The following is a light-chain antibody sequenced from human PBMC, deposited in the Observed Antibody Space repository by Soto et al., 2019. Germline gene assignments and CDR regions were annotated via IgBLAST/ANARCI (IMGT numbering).Light chain of an antibody. J-gene: IGKJ1*01. Sequence: EIVMTQSPATLSVSPGERATLSCRASQSVSSNLAWYQQKPGQAPRLLIYGASNRATGIPARFSGSGSGTGFTLTISSRQSEDFAVYYCQQYNNWPRTFGQGTKVEIK. V-gene: IGKV3-15*01. CDR1: QSVSSN. CDR3: QQYNNWPRT. CDR2: GAS.